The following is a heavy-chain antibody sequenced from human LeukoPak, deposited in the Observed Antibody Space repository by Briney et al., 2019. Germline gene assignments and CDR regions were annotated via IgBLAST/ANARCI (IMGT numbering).Heavy chain of an antibody. Sequence: SETLSLTCTVSGGSISSSSYYWGWIRQPPGKGLQWIGSVYHSGTTFYNPSLKSRVTISVDTSKNQFSLKLSSVTAADTAMYYCARVSYSSSWYYHYMDVWGKGTTVTVSS. CDR3: ARVSYSSSWYYHYMDV. CDR1: GGSISSSSYY. J-gene: IGHJ6*03. CDR2: VYHSGTT. V-gene: IGHV4-39*07. D-gene: IGHD6-13*01.